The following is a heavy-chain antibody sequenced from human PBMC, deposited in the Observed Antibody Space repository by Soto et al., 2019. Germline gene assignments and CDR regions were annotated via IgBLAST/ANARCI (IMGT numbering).Heavy chain of an antibody. Sequence: QVQLVESGGGVVQPGRSLRLSCAASGFTFSSYAMHWVRQAPGKGLEWVAVISYDGSNKYYADSMKGRFTISRDNSKNTLYLQMNSLRAEDTAVYYCARDQGISAAGNYYYYYGMDVWGQGTTVTVSS. J-gene: IGHJ6*02. D-gene: IGHD6-13*01. CDR3: ARDQGISAAGNYYYYYGMDV. CDR1: GFTFSSYA. V-gene: IGHV3-30-3*01. CDR2: ISYDGSNK.